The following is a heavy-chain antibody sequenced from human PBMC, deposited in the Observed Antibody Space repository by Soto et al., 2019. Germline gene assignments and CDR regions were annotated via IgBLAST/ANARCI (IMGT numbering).Heavy chain of an antibody. Sequence: SETLSLTCTVSGGSISSGDYYWSWIRQPPGKGLEWIGYIYYSGSTYYNPSLKSRVTISVDTSKNQFSLKLSSVTAADTAVYYWARVWRDVGDAFDYWGQGTLVTFSS. CDR3: ARVWRDVGDAFDY. D-gene: IGHD3-10*01. CDR1: GGSISSGDYY. CDR2: IYYSGST. V-gene: IGHV4-30-4*01. J-gene: IGHJ4*02.